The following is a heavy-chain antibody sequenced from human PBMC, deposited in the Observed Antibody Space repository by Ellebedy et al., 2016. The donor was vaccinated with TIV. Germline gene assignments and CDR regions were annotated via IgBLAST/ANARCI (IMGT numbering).Heavy chain of an antibody. CDR3: ARDDGSEGALGY. J-gene: IGHJ4*02. CDR1: GLTFSSHA. Sequence: GESLKISCAASGLTFSSHAMSWVRQAPGKGLEWVSSISGSGDNTYYADSVKGRFTISRDNSKDTLFLQMNSLRAEDTAMYYCARDDGSEGALGYWGQGTLVTVSS. D-gene: IGHD3-10*01. CDR2: ISGSGDNT. V-gene: IGHV3-23*01.